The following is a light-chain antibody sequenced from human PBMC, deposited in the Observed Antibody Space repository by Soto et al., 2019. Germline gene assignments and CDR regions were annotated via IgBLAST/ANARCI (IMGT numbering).Light chain of an antibody. V-gene: IGLV2-14*01. Sequence: QSALTQPASVSGSPGQSITISCTGTSSDIGTYNHVSWYLQHPAKVPKLIIYDVSNRPSGVSNRFSGSTSGNTASLTISGLQAEDEAHYYCSSFTTSNTVIFGGGTKLTVL. J-gene: IGLJ2*01. CDR3: SSFTTSNTVI. CDR1: SSDIGTYNH. CDR2: DVS.